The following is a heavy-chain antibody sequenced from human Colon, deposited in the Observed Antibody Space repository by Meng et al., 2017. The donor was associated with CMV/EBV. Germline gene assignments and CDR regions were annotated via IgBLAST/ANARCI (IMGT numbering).Heavy chain of an antibody. J-gene: IGHJ6*02. CDR2: ISCDGRTT. Sequence: GGSLRLSCTASGFTFSRYWMHWVRQAPGKGLVCVSRISCDGRTTTYADSVKGRFTISRDNSKNTLYLQMNSLRAEDTAVYYCARGWGGYCSSTSCQDEYYYYYGMDVWGQGTTVTVSS. CDR3: ARGWGGYCSSTSCQDEYYYYYGMDV. D-gene: IGHD2-2*01. CDR1: GFTFSRYW. V-gene: IGHV3-74*01.